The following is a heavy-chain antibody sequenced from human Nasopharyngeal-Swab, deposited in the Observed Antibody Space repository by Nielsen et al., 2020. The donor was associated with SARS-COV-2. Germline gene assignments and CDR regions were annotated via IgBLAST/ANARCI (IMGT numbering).Heavy chain of an antibody. J-gene: IGHJ5*02. D-gene: IGHD1-20*01. CDR3: ARALTGTSFFDP. CDR2: IYYTGST. V-gene: IGHV4-59*01. Sequence: WIRQPPGKGLDWIGNIYYTGSTNYNPSLKSRVVISVDTPKNQFSLKLSSVTAADTAVYYCARALTGTSFFDPWGQGTLVTVSS.